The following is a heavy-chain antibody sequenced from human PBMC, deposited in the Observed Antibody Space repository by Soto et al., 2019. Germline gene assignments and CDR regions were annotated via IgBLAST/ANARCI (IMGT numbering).Heavy chain of an antibody. V-gene: IGHV1-8*01. CDR2: MNPNSGNT. CDR3: ARERSAAGTGWFDP. CDR1: GYTFTSYD. J-gene: IGHJ5*02. D-gene: IGHD6-13*01. Sequence: QVQLVQSGAEVKKSGASVKVSCKASGYTFTSYDINWVRQATGQGLEWMGWMNPNSGNTGYAQKFQGRVTMTRNNYISTDYMELSSLRYEDTAVYYCARERSAAGTGWFDPWGQGTLVTVSS.